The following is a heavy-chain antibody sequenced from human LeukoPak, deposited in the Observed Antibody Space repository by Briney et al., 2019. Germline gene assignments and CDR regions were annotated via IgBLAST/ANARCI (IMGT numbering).Heavy chain of an antibody. CDR1: AYTLTELS. CDR2: FDPEDDET. CDR3: AMYDILTGYPYRVFDY. J-gene: IGHJ4*02. Sequence: GASVKLSCNVSAYTLTELSMHWERQAPGKGNERMGGFDPEDDETNYAQKVQGKVTMTKATATDTDYMELSSLRPKDTAMYYCAMYDILTGYPYRVFDYWGQGTLVTVSS. V-gene: IGHV1-24*01. D-gene: IGHD3-9*01.